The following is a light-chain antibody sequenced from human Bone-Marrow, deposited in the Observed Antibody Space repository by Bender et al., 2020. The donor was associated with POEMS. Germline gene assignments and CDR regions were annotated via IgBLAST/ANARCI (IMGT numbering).Light chain of an antibody. CDR1: NSDGVSSNL. J-gene: IGLJ2*01. Sequence: QSALTQPASVSGSPGQSITISRTGTNSDGVSSNLVSWFQHYPGKAPKLMIYEVTKRPSGVSDRFSGSKSGDTASLTISGLQAEDEADYHCCSYAGGSVVFGGGTKLTVL. CDR2: EVT. V-gene: IGLV2-23*02. CDR3: CSYAGGSVV.